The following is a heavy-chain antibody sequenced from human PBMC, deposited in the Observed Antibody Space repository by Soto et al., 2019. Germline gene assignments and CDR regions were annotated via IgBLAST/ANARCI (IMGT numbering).Heavy chain of an antibody. CDR1: GGSVSSGSYY. CDR3: ARGAPMITFGGVIVIPGFDVWFDP. D-gene: IGHD3-16*02. CDR2: IYYSGST. V-gene: IGHV4-61*01. J-gene: IGHJ5*02. Sequence: KPSETLSLTCTVSGGSVSSGSYYWSWIRQPPGKGLEGIGYIYYSGSTNYNPSLKSRVTISVDTSKNQFSLKLSSVTAADTAVYYCARGAPMITFGGVIVIPGFDVWFDPWGQGTLVTVSS.